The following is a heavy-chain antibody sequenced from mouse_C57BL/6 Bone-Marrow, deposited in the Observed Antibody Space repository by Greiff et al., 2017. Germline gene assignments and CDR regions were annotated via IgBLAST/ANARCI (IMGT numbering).Heavy chain of an antibody. CDR3: ARRAIVTTRDDAMDY. D-gene: IGHD2-5*01. CDR1: GYTFTSYW. J-gene: IGHJ4*01. CDR2: IHPNSGST. Sequence: QVQLQQPGAELVKPGASVKLSCKASGYTFTSYWMHWVKQRPGQGLEWIGMIHPNSGSTNYNEKFKSKATLTVDKSSSTAYMQLSSLTSEDSAVYYCARRAIVTTRDDAMDYWGQGTSVTVSS. V-gene: IGHV1-64*01.